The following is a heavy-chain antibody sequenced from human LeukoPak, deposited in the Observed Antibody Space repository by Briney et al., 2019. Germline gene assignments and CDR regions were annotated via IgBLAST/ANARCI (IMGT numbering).Heavy chain of an antibody. CDR2: ISWNSGSI. CDR3: ARINRLRDWFDP. J-gene: IGHJ5*02. V-gene: IGHV3-9*01. Sequence: GGSLRLSCAVSGFTFDDYAMHWVRQAPGKGLEWVSGISWNSGSIGYADSVKGRFTISRDNAKNSLYLQMNSLRAEDTAVYYCARINRLRDWFDPWGQGTLVTVSS. CDR1: GFTFDDYA. D-gene: IGHD2-15*01.